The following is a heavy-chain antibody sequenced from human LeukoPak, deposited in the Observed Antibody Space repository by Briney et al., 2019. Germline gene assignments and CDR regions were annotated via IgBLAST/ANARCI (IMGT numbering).Heavy chain of an antibody. V-gene: IGHV4-39*01. J-gene: IGHJ4*02. CDR2: MYYSGST. D-gene: IGHD3-22*01. CDR3: ARHRSTYDSSGYSPLYYFDY. CDR1: GDWISSSRNY. Sequence: PSETLSLTCTVAGDWISSSRNYWGWIRQPPGKGLEWIGSMYYSGSTYYNPSLKSRVIMSVDTSKNQLSLKLSSVTAADTAVYYCARHRSTYDSSGYSPLYYFDYWGQGTLVTVSS.